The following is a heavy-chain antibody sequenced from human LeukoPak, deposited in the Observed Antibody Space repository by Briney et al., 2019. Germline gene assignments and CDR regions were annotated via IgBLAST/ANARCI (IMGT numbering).Heavy chain of an antibody. CDR2: ISSSSDLM. CDR3: ARVLRGLYNLGD. J-gene: IGHJ4*02. CDR1: GFSLSISD. Sequence: PGGSLSLSCEASGFSLSISDMNWVRQAPGKGLEWVSYISSSSDLMSYVASVKGRFTVSRDNAKNSLFLQMNSLRDEDTAVYYCARVLRGLYNLGDWGQPTLVTVSS. V-gene: IGHV3-48*02. D-gene: IGHD3-10*01.